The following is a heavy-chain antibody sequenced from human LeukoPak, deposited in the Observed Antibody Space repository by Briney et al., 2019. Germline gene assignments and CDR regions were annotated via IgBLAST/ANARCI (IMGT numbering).Heavy chain of an antibody. CDR1: GFTFSSYA. D-gene: IGHD6-13*01. Sequence: QPGGSLRLSCSASGFTFSSYAMHWVRQAPGKGLEYVSAISSNGGSTYYADSVKGRFTISRDNSKNTLYLQMSSLRAEDTAVYYCVKDSWQQLTLRGNWFDPWGQGTLVTVSS. CDR2: ISSNGGST. V-gene: IGHV3-64D*06. CDR3: VKDSWQQLTLRGNWFDP. J-gene: IGHJ5*02.